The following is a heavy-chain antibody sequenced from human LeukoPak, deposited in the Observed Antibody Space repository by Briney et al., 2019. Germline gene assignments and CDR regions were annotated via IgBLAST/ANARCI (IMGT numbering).Heavy chain of an antibody. J-gene: IGHJ4*02. D-gene: IGHD3-10*01. CDR1: GFTFSSYG. V-gene: IGHV3-30*18. Sequence: PGRSLRLSCAASGFTFSSYGMHWVRQAPGKGLEWVAVISYDGSNKYYADSVKGRFTISRDNSKNTLYLQMNCLRAEDTAVYYCAKGAPYGSGSYPDYWGQGTLVTVSS. CDR2: ISYDGSNK. CDR3: AKGAPYGSGSYPDY.